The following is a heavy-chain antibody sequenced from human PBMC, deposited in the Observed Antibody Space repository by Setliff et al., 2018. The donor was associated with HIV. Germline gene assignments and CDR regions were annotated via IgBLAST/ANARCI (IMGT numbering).Heavy chain of an antibody. V-gene: IGHV3-21*01. D-gene: IGHD3-9*01. Sequence: PGGSLRLSCAASGFTFSNYSMNWVRQTPGKGLEWVSSISASATYIYYADSVKGRFTISRDNAENSLYLQMNSLRAEDTAVYYCARDSGRYFDRGWFDPWGQGALVTVSS. CDR3: ARDSGRYFDRGWFDP. CDR2: ISASATYI. CDR1: GFTFSNYS. J-gene: IGHJ5*02.